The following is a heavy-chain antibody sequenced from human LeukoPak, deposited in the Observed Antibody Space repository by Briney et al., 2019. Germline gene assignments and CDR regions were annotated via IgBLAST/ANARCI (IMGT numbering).Heavy chain of an antibody. CDR2: IYYSGST. CDR1: GGSISSYY. J-gene: IGHJ4*02. V-gene: IGHV4-59*01. CDR3: AREYYDSSGLDY. D-gene: IGHD3-22*01. Sequence: PSETLSLTCTVSGGSISSYYWSWIRQPPGKGLEGIGYIYYSGSTDYNPSLKSRVTISVDTSKNQFSLKLSSVTAADTAVYYCAREYYDSSGLDYWGQGPMVTVSS.